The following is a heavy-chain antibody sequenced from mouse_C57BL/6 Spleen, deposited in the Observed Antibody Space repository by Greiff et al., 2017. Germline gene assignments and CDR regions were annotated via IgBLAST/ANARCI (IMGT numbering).Heavy chain of an antibody. D-gene: IGHD1-1*01. CDR3: ARDRSTTVVAIYYFDY. J-gene: IGHJ2*01. V-gene: IGHV5-4*01. CDR1: GFTFSSYA. CDR2: ISDGGSYT. Sequence: EVNVVESGGGLVKPGGSLKLSCAASGFTFSSYAMSWVRQTPEKRLEWVATISDGGSYTYYPENVKGGYTISRDNAKNNLYLQMSHLKSEDTAMYYCARDRSTTVVAIYYFDYWGQGTTLTVSS.